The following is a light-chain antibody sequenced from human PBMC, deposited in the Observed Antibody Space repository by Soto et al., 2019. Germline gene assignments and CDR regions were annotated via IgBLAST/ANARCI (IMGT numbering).Light chain of an antibody. CDR3: QAWDNNAPYV. V-gene: IGLV3-1*01. J-gene: IGLJ1*01. Sequence: SYELTQPPSVSVSPGQTASITCSGDKLGDKFASWYQQKPGQSPMLVIYQDNKRPSGIPERFSGSNSGNTATLTISGTRAMDEADYYCQAWDNNAPYVFGTGTKLTVL. CDR1: KLGDKF. CDR2: QDN.